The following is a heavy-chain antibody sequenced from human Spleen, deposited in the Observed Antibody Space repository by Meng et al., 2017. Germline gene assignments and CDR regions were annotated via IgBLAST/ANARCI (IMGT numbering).Heavy chain of an antibody. CDR1: GDSISSSDSY. J-gene: IGHJ4*02. D-gene: IGHD6-19*01. CDR3: ATLGLGWSGFDF. Sequence: QPQLQESGPGLVKPSETLSLTCSVSGDSISSSDSYWGWIRQSPGKGLEWIGEVSHGGTTNYNPSLKSRVSISVDTSSNQFSLELTSVTAADTAVYYCATLGLGWSGFDFWGQGTLVTVSS. V-gene: IGHV4-39*07. CDR2: VSHGGTT.